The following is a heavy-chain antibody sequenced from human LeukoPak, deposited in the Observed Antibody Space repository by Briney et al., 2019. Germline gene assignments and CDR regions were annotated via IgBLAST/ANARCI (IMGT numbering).Heavy chain of an antibody. CDR3: ARGRGYYYDSSGYHY. D-gene: IGHD3-22*01. CDR2: INHSGST. CDR1: GGSFSGYY. V-gene: IGHV4-34*01. Sequence: KPSETLSLTCAVYGGSFSGYYRSWIRQPPGKGLEWIGEINHSGSTNYNPSLKSRVTISVDTSKNQFSLKLSSVTAADTAVYYCARGRGYYYDSSGYHYWGQGTLVTVSS. J-gene: IGHJ4*02.